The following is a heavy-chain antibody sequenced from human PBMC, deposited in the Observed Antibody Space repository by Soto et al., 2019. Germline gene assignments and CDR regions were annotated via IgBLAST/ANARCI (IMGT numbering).Heavy chain of an antibody. D-gene: IGHD2-15*01. V-gene: IGHV4-59*08. Sequence: ASETLSLTCTVSGGSISSYYWSWIRQPPGKGLEWIGYIYYSGSTNYNPSLKSRVTISVDTSKNQFSLKLSSVTAADTAVYYCASQTGGSNSFYYYYYMDVWGKGTTVTVSS. CDR2: IYYSGST. CDR1: GGSISSYY. J-gene: IGHJ6*03. CDR3: ASQTGGSNSFYYYYYMDV.